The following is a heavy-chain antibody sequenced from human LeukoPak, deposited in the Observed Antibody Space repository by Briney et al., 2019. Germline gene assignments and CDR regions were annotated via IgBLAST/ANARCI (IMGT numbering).Heavy chain of an antibody. D-gene: IGHD5-12*01. CDR1: GGSISSYS. CDR2: IYYSGST. Sequence: SETLSLTCTVSGGSISSYSWSWIRQPPGKGLEWIGSIYYSGSTNYNPSLKRRVTMSVDTSKNQFSLKLSSVTAADTAVYYCARHGGESIVAMILHAFDIWGQGTRVTVYS. J-gene: IGHJ3*02. V-gene: IGHV4-59*08. CDR3: ARHGGESIVAMILHAFDI.